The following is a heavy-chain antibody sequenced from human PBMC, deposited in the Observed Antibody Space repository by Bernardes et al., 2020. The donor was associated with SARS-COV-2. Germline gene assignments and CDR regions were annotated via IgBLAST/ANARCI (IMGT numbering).Heavy chain of an antibody. D-gene: IGHD3-10*01. J-gene: IGHJ6*02. V-gene: IGHV3-23*01. CDR1: GFTFSNYA. CDR3: ASVMATWDRGLFSNTYYFYGLDA. Sequence: GGSLRLSCAASGFTFSNYAMSWVRQAPGKGLEWVSDISGPGRTYYADSVRGRFTISRDNSKNTLYLEMNCLRAEDTAIYYCASVMATWDRGLFSNTYYFYGLDAWGQGTTVTVSS. CDR2: ISGPGRT.